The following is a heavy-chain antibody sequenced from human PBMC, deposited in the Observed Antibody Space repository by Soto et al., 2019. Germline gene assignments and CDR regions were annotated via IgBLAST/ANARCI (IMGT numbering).Heavy chain of an antibody. CDR2: IDPGDSYT. CDR1: GYSFTSYW. J-gene: IGHJ6*02. D-gene: IGHD2-2*01. CDR3: AGLGDIVVVPAAISYYYYGMDV. Sequence: GESLKISCKGSGYSFTSYWISWVRQMPGKGLEWMGRIDPGDSYTNYSPSFQGHVTISADKSISTAYLQWSSLKASDTAMYYCAGLGDIVVVPAAISYYYYGMDVWGQGTTVTVSS. V-gene: IGHV5-10-1*01.